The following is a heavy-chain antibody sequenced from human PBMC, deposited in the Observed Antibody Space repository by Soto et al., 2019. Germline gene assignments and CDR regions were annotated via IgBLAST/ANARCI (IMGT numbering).Heavy chain of an antibody. V-gene: IGHV4-39*01. J-gene: IGHJ4*02. Sequence: SETLSLTCTVSGGSISSSSYYWGWIRQPPGKGLEWIGSIYYSGSTYYNPSLKSRVTISVDTSKNQFSLKLSSVTAADTAVYHCARHEWELVDYWGQGTLVTVSS. CDR3: ARHEWELVDY. D-gene: IGHD1-26*01. CDR2: IYYSGST. CDR1: GGSISSSSYY.